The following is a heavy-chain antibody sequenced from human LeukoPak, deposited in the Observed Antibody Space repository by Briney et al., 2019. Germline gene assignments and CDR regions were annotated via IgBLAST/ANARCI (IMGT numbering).Heavy chain of an antibody. D-gene: IGHD3-22*01. J-gene: IGHJ4*02. V-gene: IGHV3-7*04. CDR3: ARGYYYDSSGYSFFDY. CDR1: GFSFSGHW. Sequence: GGSLRLSCAASGFSFSGHWMNWVRQPPGKGLEWVANIKADGSEKYYVDSVKGRFTISRDDAKRTVDLQMDNLRAEDTALYYCARGYYYDSSGYSFFDYWGQGTLVTVSS. CDR2: IKADGSEK.